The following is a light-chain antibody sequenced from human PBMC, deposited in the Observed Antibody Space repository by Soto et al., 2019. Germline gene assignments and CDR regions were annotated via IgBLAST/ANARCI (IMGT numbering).Light chain of an antibody. V-gene: IGKV1-39*01. CDR1: QSISIR. Sequence: DIPINKPPSSLSASVGYRFTITCRASQSISIRLNWYQQHPGRAPKLLIYKASTLKSGVPSRFSGSGSGTEFTLTISSLQPDDFATYYCQQSYSSPQTFGQGTKVDIK. CDR3: QQSYSSPQT. J-gene: IGKJ1*01. CDR2: KAS.